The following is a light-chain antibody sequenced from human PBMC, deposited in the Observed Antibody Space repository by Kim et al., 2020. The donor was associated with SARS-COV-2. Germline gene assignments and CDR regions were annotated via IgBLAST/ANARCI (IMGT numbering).Light chain of an antibody. Sequence: DIQMTQSPSTLSASVGDRITITCRASQNINNWLAWYQQKPGKAPQVLIYKASSLESGAPSRFSGSGSGTEFTLTISSLQPDDFATYYCQQYNSYPNVFGQGTKLEI. V-gene: IGKV1-5*03. CDR1: QNINNW. CDR3: QQYNSYPNV. J-gene: IGKJ2*01. CDR2: KAS.